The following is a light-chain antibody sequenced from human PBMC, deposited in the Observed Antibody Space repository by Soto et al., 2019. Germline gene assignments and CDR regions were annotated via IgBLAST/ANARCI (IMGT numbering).Light chain of an antibody. V-gene: IGLV2-23*01. Sequence: QSALTQPASVSGSPGQSITISCTGTSSDVGSYNLVSWYQQHPGKAPKLMIYEGSKRPSGVSNRFSGSKSGNTASLTISGLQAEDEADYYCCSYAGLDLVFGGGTKVTVL. CDR1: SSDVGSYNL. CDR3: CSYAGLDLV. CDR2: EGS. J-gene: IGLJ2*01.